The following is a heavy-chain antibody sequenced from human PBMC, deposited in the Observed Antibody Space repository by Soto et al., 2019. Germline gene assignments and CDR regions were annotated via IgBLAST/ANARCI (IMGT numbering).Heavy chain of an antibody. J-gene: IGHJ4*02. V-gene: IGHV4-34*01. CDR3: ARHVRGWQLMLDH. Sequence: SETLSLTCAVYGGSFSGYYWSWIRQHPGKGLEWIGYIYYSGTTYYNPSLKSRVTISVDTSKNQFSLKLSSVTAADTAVYYCARHVRGWQLMLDHWGQGSLVTVSS. D-gene: IGHD3-10*02. CDR2: IYYSGTT. CDR1: GGSFSGYY.